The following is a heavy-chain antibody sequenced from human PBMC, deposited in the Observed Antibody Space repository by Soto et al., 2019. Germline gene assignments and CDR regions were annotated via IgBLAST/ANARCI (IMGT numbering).Heavy chain of an antibody. Sequence: GSLRLSCAASGFTFSTYWMNWVRQTPGKGLMWVSRISPDGSNRGYADSVEGRFTVSRDNAKNTLYLQMNSLRAEDKAVYYCGIAEGEYYYGMDVWGQGTTVTVSS. V-gene: IGHV3-74*01. CDR3: GIAEGEYYYGMDV. D-gene: IGHD3-10*01. CDR2: ISPDGSNR. J-gene: IGHJ6*02. CDR1: GFTFSTYW.